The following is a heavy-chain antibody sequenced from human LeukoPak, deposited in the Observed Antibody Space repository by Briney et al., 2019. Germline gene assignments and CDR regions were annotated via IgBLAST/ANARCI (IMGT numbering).Heavy chain of an antibody. V-gene: IGHV4-4*07. J-gene: IGHJ4*02. CDR3: ARYSSTWDPFDY. D-gene: IGHD6-13*01. Sequence: PSETLSLTCTVSGGSISSYYLSWIRQPAGKGLKWIGRIYTSGSTNYNPSLKSRVTMSVDTSKNQFSLKLSSVTAADTAVYYCARYSSTWDPFDYWGQGTLVTVSS. CDR2: IYTSGST. CDR1: GGSISSYY.